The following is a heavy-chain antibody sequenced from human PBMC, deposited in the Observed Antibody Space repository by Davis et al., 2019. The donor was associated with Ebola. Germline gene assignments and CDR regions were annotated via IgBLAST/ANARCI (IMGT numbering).Heavy chain of an antibody. CDR3: ARQMGDYYDSSGYYYVFAFDI. CDR2: IYYTGSA. Sequence: PSETLSLTCTVSGVFISTHYWSWIRQPPGKRLEWIGSIYYTGSAYYNSSLNSRVTISVDTSKNQFSMKLSSVTAADTAVYYCARQMGDYYDSSGYYYVFAFDIWGQGTMVTVSS. CDR1: GVFISTHY. V-gene: IGHV4-59*08. J-gene: IGHJ3*02. D-gene: IGHD3-22*01.